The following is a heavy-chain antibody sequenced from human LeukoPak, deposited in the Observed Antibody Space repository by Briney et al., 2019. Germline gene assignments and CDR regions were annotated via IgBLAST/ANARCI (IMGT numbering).Heavy chain of an antibody. CDR2: ISSSSTYI. CDR1: GITFNSYT. CDR3: ASWGEGALDN. V-gene: IGHV3-21*01. Sequence: GGSLRLSCAASGITFNSYTMNWVRQAPGKGLEWVSSISSSSTYIYYADSVKGRFTISRDNAKKSLYLQMNSLRVEDTGVYYCASWGEGALDNWGQGTLVTVSS. D-gene: IGHD1-26*01. J-gene: IGHJ4*02.